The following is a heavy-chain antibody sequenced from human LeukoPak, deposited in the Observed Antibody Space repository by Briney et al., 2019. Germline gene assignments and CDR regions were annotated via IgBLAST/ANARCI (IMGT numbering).Heavy chain of an antibody. J-gene: IGHJ4*02. CDR2: INYSGST. Sequence: SEPLSLTCTVSGGSISSYYWSWIRQPPGRGLEWIGYINYSGSTNYNPSLKNRVTISVDTSKNQSSLKVTSVTAADTAVYYCERLNGGYWGQGTLVTVSS. V-gene: IGHV4-59*08. CDR1: GGSISSYY. D-gene: IGHD1-1*01. CDR3: ERLNGGY.